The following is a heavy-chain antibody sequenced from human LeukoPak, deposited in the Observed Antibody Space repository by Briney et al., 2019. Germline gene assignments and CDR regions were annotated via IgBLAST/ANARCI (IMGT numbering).Heavy chain of an antibody. J-gene: IGHJ4*02. CDR2: LSGSGGST. CDR3: AKSGGYSYAYYFDY. D-gene: IGHD5-18*01. Sequence: GGSLRLSCAASGFTFSSCAMNWVRQAPGKGLEWVSGLSGSGGSTNYADSVKGRFTISRDNSKNTLYLQMNSLRAEDTAVYYCAKSGGYSYAYYFDYWGQGTLVTVSS. CDR1: GFTFSSCA. V-gene: IGHV3-23*01.